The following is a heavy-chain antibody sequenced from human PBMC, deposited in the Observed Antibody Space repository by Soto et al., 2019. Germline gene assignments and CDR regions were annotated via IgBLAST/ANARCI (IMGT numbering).Heavy chain of an antibody. CDR2: IIPIFGTA. V-gene: IGHV1-69*01. Sequence: QVQLVQSGAEVKKPGSSVKVSCKASGGTFSSYAISWVRQAPGQGLEWMGGIIPIFGTANYAQKFQGRVTITADESTSTAYMELSSLRSEDTAVYYCARDILAYCGGDCPADAFDIWGQWTMVTVSS. CDR1: GGTFSSYA. D-gene: IGHD2-21*02. J-gene: IGHJ3*02. CDR3: ARDILAYCGGDCPADAFDI.